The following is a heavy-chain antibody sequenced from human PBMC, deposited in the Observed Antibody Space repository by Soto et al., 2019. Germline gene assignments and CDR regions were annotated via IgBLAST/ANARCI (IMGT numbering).Heavy chain of an antibody. Sequence: GGSLRLSCAASGFTFSSYAMSWVRQAPGKGLEWVSAISGSGGSTYYADSVKGRFTISRDNSKNTLYLQMNSLRAEDTAVYYCAKGDYCSGGSCYPIYGFDYWGQGTLVTVSS. J-gene: IGHJ4*02. D-gene: IGHD2-15*01. V-gene: IGHV3-23*01. CDR2: ISGSGGST. CDR1: GFTFSSYA. CDR3: AKGDYCSGGSCYPIYGFDY.